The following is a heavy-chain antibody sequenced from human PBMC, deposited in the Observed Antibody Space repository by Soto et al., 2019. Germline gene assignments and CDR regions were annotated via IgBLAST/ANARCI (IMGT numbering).Heavy chain of an antibody. Sequence: GGSLRLSCAASGFTFSSYGMHWVRQAPGKGLEWVAVIWYDGSNKYYADSVKGRFTISRDNSKNTLYLQMNSLRAEDTAVYYCARKGYSYYYYYYMDVWGKGTTVTVSS. V-gene: IGHV3-33*01. D-gene: IGHD3-22*01. CDR1: GFTFSSYG. J-gene: IGHJ6*03. CDR2: IWYDGSNK. CDR3: ARKGYSYYYYYYMDV.